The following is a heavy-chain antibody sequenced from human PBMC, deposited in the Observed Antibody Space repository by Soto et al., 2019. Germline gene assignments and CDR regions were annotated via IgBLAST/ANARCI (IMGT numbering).Heavy chain of an antibody. Sequence: ASVKVSCKASGYTFTIYYIYWVRQAPGQGLEWMGIINPSGDSTSYAQKFQGRLTMTRDTSTATVYMELSSLRSEDTAVYYCARGPQIIYDFWSGYYRGAFDIWGQGTMVTVSS. CDR1: GYTFTIYY. V-gene: IGHV1-46*01. CDR2: INPSGDST. D-gene: IGHD3-3*01. CDR3: ARGPQIIYDFWSGYYRGAFDI. J-gene: IGHJ3*02.